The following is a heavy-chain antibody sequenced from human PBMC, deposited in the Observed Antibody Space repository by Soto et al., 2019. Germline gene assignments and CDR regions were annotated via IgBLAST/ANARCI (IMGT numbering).Heavy chain of an antibody. J-gene: IGHJ6*02. V-gene: IGHV5-10-1*01. Sequence: PGESLKISCKGSGYSFTSYWISWVRQMPGKGLEWMGRIDPSDAYTSYSPSFQGHVTISADKSISTAYLQWSSLTASDTAMYYCARHEDTAMASRGGMDVWGQGTTVTVSS. CDR2: IDPSDAYT. D-gene: IGHD5-18*01. CDR3: ARHEDTAMASRGGMDV. CDR1: GYSFTSYW.